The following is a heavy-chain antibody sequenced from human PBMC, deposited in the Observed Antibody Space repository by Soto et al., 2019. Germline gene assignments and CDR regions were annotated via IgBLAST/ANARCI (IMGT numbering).Heavy chain of an antibody. CDR2: TYYRSKWYN. Sequence: PSQTLSLTCAISGDSVSSNSAAWDWIRQSPSRGLEWLGRTYYRSKWYNDYAVSVKSRITINPDTSKNQISLQLNSVTPEDTAVYYCAKGQHLYSSSDYRYFDYWGQGTLVTVSS. J-gene: IGHJ4*02. CDR3: AKGQHLYSSSDYRYFDY. D-gene: IGHD6-6*01. CDR1: GDSVSSNSAA. V-gene: IGHV6-1*01.